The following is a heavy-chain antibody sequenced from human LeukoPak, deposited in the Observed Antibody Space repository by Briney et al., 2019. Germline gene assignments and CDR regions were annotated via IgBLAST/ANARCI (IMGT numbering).Heavy chain of an antibody. CDR1: GFTFSSYA. Sequence: GGSLRLSCAASGFTFSSYAMSWVRQAPGKGLEWVSAISGSGGSTYYADSVKGRFTISRDNSKNTLYLQMNSLRAEDTAVYYCAKGGYDSSGYYYLPYFDDWGQGTLVTVSS. CDR3: AKGGYDSSGYYYLPYFDD. D-gene: IGHD3-22*01. J-gene: IGHJ4*02. CDR2: ISGSGGST. V-gene: IGHV3-23*01.